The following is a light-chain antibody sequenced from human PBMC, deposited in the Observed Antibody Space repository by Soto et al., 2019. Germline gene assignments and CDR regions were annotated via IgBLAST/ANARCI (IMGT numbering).Light chain of an antibody. V-gene: IGKV3-15*01. CDR3: QQYNKWPPKT. CDR1: QSVGSN. CDR2: ASS. J-gene: IGKJ1*01. Sequence: EIVLTQSPATLSVSPGERATLSCRASQSVGSNFAWYQQKPGQAPRLLIFASSTRATGVPARFSGSGSGTEFTLTISSLQSEDFAVYYCQQYNKWPPKTFGQGTKVEIK.